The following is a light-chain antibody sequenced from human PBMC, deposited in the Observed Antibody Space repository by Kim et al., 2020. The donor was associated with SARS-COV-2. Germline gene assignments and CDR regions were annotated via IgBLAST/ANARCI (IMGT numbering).Light chain of an antibody. J-gene: IGLJ2*01. CDR2: EVN. Sequence: QSALTQPASVSGSPGQSITISCTGTTSDVGSYNLVSWYQQHPGKAPKLMIYEVNKRPSGVSNRFSGSKSGNTASLTVSGLQAEDEADYYCCSYTGSGIIYGGGTQLTVL. CDR3: CSYTGSGII. CDR1: TSDVGSYNL. V-gene: IGLV2-23*02.